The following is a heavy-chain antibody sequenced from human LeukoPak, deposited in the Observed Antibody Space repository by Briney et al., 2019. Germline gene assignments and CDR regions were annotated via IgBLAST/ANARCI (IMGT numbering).Heavy chain of an antibody. J-gene: IGHJ4*02. V-gene: IGHV3-53*01. Sequence: PGGSLRLSCAASGFTFSSYSMNWVRQAPGKGLEWVSVIYSGGSTFYADSVKGRFTISRDNAKNTLYLQMNSLRVEDTAIYYCASGSSGWFYYFDYWGQGTLVTVSS. D-gene: IGHD6-19*01. CDR2: IYSGGST. CDR3: ASGSSGWFYYFDY. CDR1: GFTFSSYS.